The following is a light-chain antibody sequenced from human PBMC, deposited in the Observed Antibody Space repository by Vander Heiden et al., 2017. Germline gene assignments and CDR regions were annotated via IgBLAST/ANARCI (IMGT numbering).Light chain of an antibody. CDR3: QQHNTFPWT. CDR1: QNIHSW. J-gene: IGKJ1*01. Sequence: DIQMTQSPSTLSADAGDRVTITCRASQNIHSWLAWYQQKPGKAPKLLVYKASNLESGVPSRFAGSGSETEFTLTISSLQPDDFATCYCQQHNTFPWTFGHGTRVEVK. V-gene: IGKV1-5*03. CDR2: KAS.